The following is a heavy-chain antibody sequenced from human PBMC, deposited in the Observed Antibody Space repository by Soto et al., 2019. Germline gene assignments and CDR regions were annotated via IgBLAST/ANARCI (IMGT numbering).Heavy chain of an antibody. D-gene: IGHD4-17*01. CDR2: ISSSSSYI. J-gene: IGHJ4*02. CDR1: GFTFSSYS. V-gene: IGHV3-21*01. Sequence: GGSLRLSCAASGFTFSSYSMNWVRQAPGKGLEWVSSISSSSSYIYYADSVKGRFTISRDNAKNSLYLQMNSLRAEDTAVYYCARSHDYGDLTGPFDYWGQGTLVTVSS. CDR3: ARSHDYGDLTGPFDY.